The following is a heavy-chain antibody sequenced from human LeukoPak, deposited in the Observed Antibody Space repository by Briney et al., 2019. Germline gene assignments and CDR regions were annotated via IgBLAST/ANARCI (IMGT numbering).Heavy chain of an antibody. V-gene: IGHV4-34*01. CDR2: INHSGST. D-gene: IGHD3-22*01. Sequence: SETLSLTCAVYGGSFSGCYWSWIRQPPGKGLEWIGEINHSGSTNYNPSLKSRVTISVDTSKNQFSLKLSSVTAADTAVYYCARHGYDSSGYYENFDYWGQGTLVTVSS. CDR3: ARHGYDSSGYYENFDY. CDR1: GGSFSGCY. J-gene: IGHJ4*02.